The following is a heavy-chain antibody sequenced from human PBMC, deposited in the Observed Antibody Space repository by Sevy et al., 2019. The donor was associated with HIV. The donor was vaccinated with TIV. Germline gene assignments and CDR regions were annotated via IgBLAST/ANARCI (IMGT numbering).Heavy chain of an antibody. CDR3: ARAGWELLDAFDI. J-gene: IGHJ3*02. CDR1: GFTFSSYW. Sequence: GGSLRLSCVASGFTFSSYWMSWVRQAPGKGLEWVANIKQDGSEKYYVDSVKGRFTISRDNAKNSLYLQMNSLRAEDTAVYYCARAGWELLDAFDIWGQGTMVTVS. D-gene: IGHD1-26*01. V-gene: IGHV3-7*03. CDR2: IKQDGSEK.